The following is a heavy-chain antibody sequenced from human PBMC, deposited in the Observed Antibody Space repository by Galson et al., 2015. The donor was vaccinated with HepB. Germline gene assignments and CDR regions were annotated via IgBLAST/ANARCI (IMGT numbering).Heavy chain of an antibody. J-gene: IGHJ4*02. D-gene: IGHD2-2*01. CDR2: IYSNDDK. CDR1: GFSLSTSGVA. Sequence: PALVKPTQTLTLTCTFSGFSLSTSGVAVGWIRQPPGKALEWLALIYSNDDKNYSPSLKSRLTITKDTSKNQVVLTMTNMDPVDTATYYCAHRLEVVPAAMVGYFDSWGQGTLVTVSS. CDR3: AHRLEVVPAAMVGYFDS. V-gene: IGHV2-5*01.